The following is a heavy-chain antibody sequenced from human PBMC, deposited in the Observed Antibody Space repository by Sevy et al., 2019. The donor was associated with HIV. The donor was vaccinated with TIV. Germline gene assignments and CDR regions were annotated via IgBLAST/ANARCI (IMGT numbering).Heavy chain of an antibody. CDR2: MSYDGSNQ. D-gene: IGHD7-27*01. CDR3: AKGDGALTGIDP. Sequence: GGSLRLSCAASGFTFSDYAMHWVRLAPGKGLEGVALMSYDGSNQYYAYSVKGRFTISRDNSTNTLYLQMNSMIVEDTAVFYCAKGDGALTGIDPWGQGTLVTVSS. CDR1: GFTFSDYA. V-gene: IGHV3-30*18. J-gene: IGHJ5*02.